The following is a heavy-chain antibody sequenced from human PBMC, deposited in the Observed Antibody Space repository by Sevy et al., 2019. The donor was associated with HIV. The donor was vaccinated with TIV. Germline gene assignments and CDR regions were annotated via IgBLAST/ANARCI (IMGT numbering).Heavy chain of an antibody. J-gene: IGHJ4*02. CDR1: GYTFTGYY. CDR3: AGGRARVVAVAVGY. D-gene: IGHD6-19*01. Sequence: ASVKVSCKASGYTFTGYYMHWVRQAPGQGLEWMGWINPNSGGTNYAQKFQGRVTMTRDTSISTAYMELSRLRSDETAVYYCAGGRARVVAVAVGYWGQGTLVTVSS. V-gene: IGHV1-2*02. CDR2: INPNSGGT.